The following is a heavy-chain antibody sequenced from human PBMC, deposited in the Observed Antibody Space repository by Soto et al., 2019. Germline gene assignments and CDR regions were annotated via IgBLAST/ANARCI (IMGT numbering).Heavy chain of an antibody. J-gene: IGHJ5*02. D-gene: IGHD3-3*01. Sequence: GASVKVSCKASGYTFTSYAMHWVRQATGQGLEWMGWMNPNSGNTGYAQKFQGRVTMTRNTSISTAYMELSSLRSEDTAVYYCARSLNHGLTIFGVVIIRPLRFDPWGQGTLVTVSS. CDR3: ARSLNHGLTIFGVVIIRPLRFDP. CDR1: GYTFTSYA. V-gene: IGHV1-8*02. CDR2: MNPNSGNT.